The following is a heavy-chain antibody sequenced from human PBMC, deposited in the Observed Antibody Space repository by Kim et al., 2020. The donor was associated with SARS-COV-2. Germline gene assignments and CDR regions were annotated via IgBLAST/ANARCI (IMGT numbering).Heavy chain of an antibody. D-gene: IGHD6-19*01. V-gene: IGHV1-3*01. CDR1: GYTFTSYA. J-gene: IGHJ5*02. CDR3: ARLNPGYSSGWPKPRGGWFDP. Sequence: ASVKVSCKASGYTFTSYAMHWVRQAPGQRLEWMGWINAGNGNTKYSQKFQGRVTITRDTSASTAYMGLSSLRSEDTAVYYCARLNPGYSSGWPKPRGGWFDPWGQGALVTVSS. CDR2: INAGNGNT.